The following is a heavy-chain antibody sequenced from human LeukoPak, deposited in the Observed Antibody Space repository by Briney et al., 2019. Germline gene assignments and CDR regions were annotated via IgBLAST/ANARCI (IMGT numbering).Heavy chain of an antibody. D-gene: IGHD3-10*01. CDR2: IYSGGST. J-gene: IGHJ4*02. CDR3: ARDGSYMVRGVSTYYFDY. V-gene: IGHV3-53*05. Sequence: GGSLRLSCAASGFTVSSNYMSWVRQAPGKGLEWVSIIYSGGSTFYADSVKGRFTISRDNSRNTIDLQLSSLRAEDTAVYYCARDGSYMVRGVSTYYFDYWGQGALVTVPS. CDR1: GFTVSSNY.